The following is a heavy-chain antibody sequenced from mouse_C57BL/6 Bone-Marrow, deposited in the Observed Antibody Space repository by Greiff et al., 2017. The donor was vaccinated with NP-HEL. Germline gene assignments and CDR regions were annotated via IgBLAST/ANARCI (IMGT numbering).Heavy chain of an antibody. CDR3: AKIEGGSSPFYFDV. D-gene: IGHD1-1*01. CDR2: IWRGGST. CDR1: GFSLTSYG. Sequence: VQLQQSGPGLVQPSQSLSITCTVSGFSLTSYGVHWVRQSPGKGLEWLGVIWRGGSTDYNAAFMSRLSITKDNSKSQVFFKMNSLQADDTAIYYCAKIEGGSSPFYFDVWGTGTTVTVSS. J-gene: IGHJ1*03. V-gene: IGHV2-5*01.